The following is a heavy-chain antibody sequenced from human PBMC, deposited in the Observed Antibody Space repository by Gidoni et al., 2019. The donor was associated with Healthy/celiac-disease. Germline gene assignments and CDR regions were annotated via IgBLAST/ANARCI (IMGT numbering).Heavy chain of an antibody. CDR1: VSTFSSSS. Sequence: EVQLVASGGGLVQPVGSLSLSCAASVSTFSSSSMNWVRQAPGKGLEWVSYISSSSSTIYYADAVKGRFTISRDNAKNSLYLQMNSLRAEDTAVYYCARAGAVAGRAVYWYFDLWGRGTRVTVSS. D-gene: IGHD6-19*01. CDR3: ARAGAVAGRAVYWYFDL. V-gene: IGHV3-48*01. CDR2: ISSSSSTI. J-gene: IGHJ2*01.